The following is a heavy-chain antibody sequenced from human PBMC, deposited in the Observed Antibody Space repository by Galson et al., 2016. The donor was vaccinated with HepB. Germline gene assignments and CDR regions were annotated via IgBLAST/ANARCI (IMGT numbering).Heavy chain of an antibody. J-gene: IGHJ4*02. CDR3: AESLWFRELFD. V-gene: IGHV4-34*01. Sequence: SETLSLTCGVYGGSFSGHYWAWIRQPPGKGLEWIGEINHSRSTNYNPSLKSRVTISMDTSKSQLSLKLTSVTAADTAVYFCAESLWFRELFDWGQGALVTVSP. D-gene: IGHD3-10*01. CDR1: GGSFSGHY. CDR2: INHSRST.